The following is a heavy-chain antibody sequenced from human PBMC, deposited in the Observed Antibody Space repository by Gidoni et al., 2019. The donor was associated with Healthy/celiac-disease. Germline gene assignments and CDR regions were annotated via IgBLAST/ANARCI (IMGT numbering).Heavy chain of an antibody. CDR3: ARERGVLRFLGWSRNNWFDP. V-gene: IGHV1-3*05. J-gene: IGHJ5*02. CDR2: INAGNGNT. Sequence: QVQLVQSGAEEKKPGASVKVSCKASGYTFTSYAMHWVRQAPGQRLEWMGWINAGNGNTKYSQKFQGRVTITRDTSASTAYMELSSLRSEDTAVYYCARERGVLRFLGWSRNNWFDPWGQGTLVTVSS. D-gene: IGHD3-3*01. CDR1: GYTFTSYA.